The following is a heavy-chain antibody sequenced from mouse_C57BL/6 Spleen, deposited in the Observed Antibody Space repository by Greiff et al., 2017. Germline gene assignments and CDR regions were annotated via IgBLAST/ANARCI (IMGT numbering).Heavy chain of an antibody. CDR1: GYTFTSYG. CDR2: IYPRSGNT. CDR3: AREDYYGSYYYAMDY. J-gene: IGHJ4*01. Sequence: QVQLQQSGAELARPGASVKLSCKASGYTFTSYGISWVKQRTGQGLEWIGEIYPRSGNTYYNEKFKGKATLTADKSSSTAYLELRSLTSEDSAVYFCAREDYYGSYYYAMDYWGQGTSVTVSS. V-gene: IGHV1-81*01. D-gene: IGHD1-1*01.